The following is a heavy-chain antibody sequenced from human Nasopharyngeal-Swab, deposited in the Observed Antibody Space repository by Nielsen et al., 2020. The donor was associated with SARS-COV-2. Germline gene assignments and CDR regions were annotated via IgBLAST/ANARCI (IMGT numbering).Heavy chain of an antibody. CDR3: ARDMVQGAPSNGMDV. CDR1: GYTFTGYY. J-gene: IGHJ6*02. Sequence: SVKVSCKASGYTFTGYYMHWVRQAPGQGLEWMGRIIPIFGTANYAQKFQGRVTITADESTSTAYMELSSLRSEDTAVYYCARDMVQGAPSNGMDVWGQGTTVTVSS. D-gene: IGHD3-10*01. V-gene: IGHV1-69*13. CDR2: IIPIFGTA.